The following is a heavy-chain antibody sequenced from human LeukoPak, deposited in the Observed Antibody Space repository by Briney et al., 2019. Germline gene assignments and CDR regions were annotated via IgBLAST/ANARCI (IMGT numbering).Heavy chain of an antibody. CDR1: GFTFSSYA. Sequence: GGSLRLSCAASGFTFSSYAMSWVRHAPGKGLEWVSAISGSGGSTYYADSVKGRFTISRDNSKNTLYLQMNSLRAEDTAVYYCAKDPVSIRFLEWLSLDYWGQGTLVTVSS. D-gene: IGHD3-3*01. CDR2: ISGSGGST. V-gene: IGHV3-23*01. CDR3: AKDPVSIRFLEWLSLDY. J-gene: IGHJ4*02.